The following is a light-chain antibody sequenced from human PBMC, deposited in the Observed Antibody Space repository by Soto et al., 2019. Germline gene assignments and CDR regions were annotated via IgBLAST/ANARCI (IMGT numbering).Light chain of an antibody. V-gene: IGKV1-5*03. J-gene: IGKJ1*01. CDR2: KAS. CDR3: QHYNSYSEA. CDR1: QSISSW. Sequence: IQMTQSPWTLSASVWERVTITWRASQSISSWLAWYQQKPGKAPKLLIYKASTLKSGVPSRFSGSGSGTEFTLTISSLQPDDFATYYCQHYNSYSEAFGQGTKVDI.